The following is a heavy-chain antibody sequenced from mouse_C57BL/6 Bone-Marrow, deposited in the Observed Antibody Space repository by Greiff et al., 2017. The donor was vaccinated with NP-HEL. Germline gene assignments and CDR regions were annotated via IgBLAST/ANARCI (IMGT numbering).Heavy chain of an antibody. D-gene: IGHD1-1*01. J-gene: IGHJ1*03. V-gene: IGHV3-6*01. Sequence: EVQLQESGPGLVKPSQSLSLTCSVTGYSITSGYYWNWIRQFPGNKLEWMGYISYDGSNNYNPSLKNRISITRDTSKNQFFLKLNSVTTEDTATDYCARHYGSSLGDVWGTGTTVTVSA. CDR3: ARHYGSSLGDV. CDR1: GYSITSGYY. CDR2: ISYDGSN.